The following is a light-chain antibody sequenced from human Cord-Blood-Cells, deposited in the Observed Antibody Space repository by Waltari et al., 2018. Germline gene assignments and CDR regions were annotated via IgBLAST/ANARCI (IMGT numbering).Light chain of an antibody. Sequence: QSVLTQPPSASGTPGQRVTISCSGSSSNIGSNTVNWYQQLPGTAPKLLIYSNNQRPSGDPARFSGSKSGASASLAISGLQSEDEADYYCAAWDDSLNGWVFGGGTKLTVL. CDR1: SSNIGSNT. CDR3: AAWDDSLNGWV. V-gene: IGLV1-44*01. CDR2: SNN. J-gene: IGLJ3*02.